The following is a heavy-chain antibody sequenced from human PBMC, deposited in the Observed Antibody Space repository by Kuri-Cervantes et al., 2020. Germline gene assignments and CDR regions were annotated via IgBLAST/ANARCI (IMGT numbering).Heavy chain of an antibody. J-gene: IGHJ2*01. V-gene: IGHV3-74*01. CDR2: INSDGRST. CDR3: AREAGVKVRGVIIPRYFDL. Sequence: ESLKISCAASGFTLSSYWMHWVRQVSGMRLVWVSRINSDGRSTTYADSVKGRFTISRDNAKNTLYLQMNSLRSEDTAVYYCAREAGVKVRGVIIPRYFDLWGRGTLVTVSS. CDR1: GFTLSSYW. D-gene: IGHD3-10*01.